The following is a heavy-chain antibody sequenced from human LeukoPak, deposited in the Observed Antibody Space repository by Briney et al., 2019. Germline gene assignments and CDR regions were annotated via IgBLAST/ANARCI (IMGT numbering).Heavy chain of an antibody. CDR1: GGTFSSYA. CDR3: ARDQSSSWSSSGWYYFDY. J-gene: IGHJ4*02. Sequence: ASVKVSCKAAGGTFSSYAISWVRQAPGQGLEWMGGIIPIFGTANYAQKFQGRVTITADESTSTAYMALSSLRSEDTGVYYCARDQSSSWSSSGWYYFDYWGQGTLVTVYS. V-gene: IGHV1-69*01. D-gene: IGHD6-13*01. CDR2: IIPIFGTA.